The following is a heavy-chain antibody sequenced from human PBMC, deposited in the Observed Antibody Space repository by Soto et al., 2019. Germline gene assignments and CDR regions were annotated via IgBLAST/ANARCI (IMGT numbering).Heavy chain of an antibody. Sequence: EVQLLESGGGLVQPGGSLRLSCAASGFPFSSYAMSWVRQAPGKGLEWVSAISGSGGITYYADAVKGRFTLSRDNSKNTLYLQMHSLRAEDTAVYYCSKCAFYNWFDPWGQGTLVTVS. CDR3: SKCAFYNWFDP. CDR2: ISGSGGIT. J-gene: IGHJ5*02. CDR1: GFPFSSYA. D-gene: IGHD3-16*01. V-gene: IGHV3-23*01.